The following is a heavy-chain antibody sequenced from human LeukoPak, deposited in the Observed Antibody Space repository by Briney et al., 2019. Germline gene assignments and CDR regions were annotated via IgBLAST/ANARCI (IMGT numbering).Heavy chain of an antibody. J-gene: IGHJ4*02. CDR1: GGSISSHY. CDR2: IYSSGIT. D-gene: IGHD6-13*01. V-gene: IGHV4-59*08. CDR3: ARHLSSSWNFDY. Sequence: PSETLSLTCTVSGGSISSHYWTWIRQPPGKGLEWIGYIYSSGITNYNPSLTSRLTISVDTSSNQFSLDLRSMTAADTAVYYCARHLSSSWNFDYWGGGTLVAVSS.